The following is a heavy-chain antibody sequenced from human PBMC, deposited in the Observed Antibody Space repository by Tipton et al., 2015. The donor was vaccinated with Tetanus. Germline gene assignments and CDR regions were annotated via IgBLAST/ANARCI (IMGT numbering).Heavy chain of an antibody. J-gene: IGHJ4*02. CDR2: VSYSGRT. CDR1: GALLTTGGYS. D-gene: IGHD4-17*01. V-gene: IGHV4-61*03. CDR3: ARVLPVNRAG. Sequence: TLSLTCNVTGALLTTGGYSWNWIRQPPGKGLEWLAYVSYSGRTNSNYFLKSRITVSQDASKNHFSLRLTSVTAADTAVYYCARVLPVNRAGWGQGTLVTVSS.